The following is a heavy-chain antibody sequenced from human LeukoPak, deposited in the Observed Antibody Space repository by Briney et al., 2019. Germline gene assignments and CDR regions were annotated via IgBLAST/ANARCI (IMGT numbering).Heavy chain of an antibody. V-gene: IGHV4-34*01. CDR2: INHSGST. Sequence: SETLSLTCAVYGGSFSGYYWSWIRQPPGKGLEWIGEINHSGSTNYNPSLDSRATISVDTSKNQFSLKLVSVTAADTAVYYCVRQDNRRLVYWGQGILVTVSS. J-gene: IGHJ4*02. CDR3: VRQDNRRLVY. D-gene: IGHD5-24*01. CDR1: GGSFSGYY.